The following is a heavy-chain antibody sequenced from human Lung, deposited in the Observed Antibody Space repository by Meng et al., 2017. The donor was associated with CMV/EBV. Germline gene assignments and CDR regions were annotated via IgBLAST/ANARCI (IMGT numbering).Heavy chain of an antibody. CDR1: GYTFTAHY. CDR2: IHPHRGDT. Sequence: SVXVSCKASGYTFTAHYFHWVRQAPGQGLEWMGRIHPHRGDTNYAQQFQGRVTLTRDTSINTGCMELRRLTSDDTAVYYCARDNNWGPDYWGQGTLVTVSS. J-gene: IGHJ4*02. CDR3: ARDNNWGPDY. V-gene: IGHV1-2*06. D-gene: IGHD7-27*01.